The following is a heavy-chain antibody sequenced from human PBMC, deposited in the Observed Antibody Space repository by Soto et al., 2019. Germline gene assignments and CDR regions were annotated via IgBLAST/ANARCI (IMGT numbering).Heavy chain of an antibody. CDR2: ISDDGSNK. Sequence: QVQLVESGGGVVQPGRSLRLSCAASGFTFSSYAMHWVRQAPGKGLEWVAVISDDGSNKYYADSVKGRFTISRDNSKNTVYLQMNSLRAEDTAMYYCARARGSGYGTYSMDVWVQGTTVTVSS. J-gene: IGHJ6*02. V-gene: IGHV3-30-3*01. CDR1: GFTFSSYA. CDR3: ARARGSGYGTYSMDV. D-gene: IGHD3-22*01.